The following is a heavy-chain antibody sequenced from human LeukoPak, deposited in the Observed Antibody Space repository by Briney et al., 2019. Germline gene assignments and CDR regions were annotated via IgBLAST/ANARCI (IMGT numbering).Heavy chain of an antibody. CDR3: VKAVGTNSIRAIDY. CDR2: IKSSGETT. V-gene: IGHV3-23*01. Sequence: GGSLRLSCAAYGFTFSTNAMGWVRQAPGKGLEWVSSIKSSGETTYYADSVKGRFTLSRDNSKNTLDLLMDTLRAEDTAVYYCVKAVGTNSIRAIDYWGQGTPVTVSS. J-gene: IGHJ4*02. CDR1: GFTFSTNA. D-gene: IGHD4-23*01.